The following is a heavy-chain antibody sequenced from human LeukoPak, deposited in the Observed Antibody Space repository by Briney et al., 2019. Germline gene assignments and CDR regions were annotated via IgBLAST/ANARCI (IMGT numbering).Heavy chain of an antibody. CDR2: MNPNSGNT. CDR3: ARGTAAAHGDY. J-gene: IGHJ4*02. Sequence: ASVKVSCKASGYTFTSYDINWVRQATGQGLEWMGWMNPNSGNTGYAREFQGRVTMTRNTSTSTAYMELSSLRSEDTAVYYCARGTAAAHGDYWGQGTLVTVSS. D-gene: IGHD6-13*01. V-gene: IGHV1-8*01. CDR1: GYTFTSYD.